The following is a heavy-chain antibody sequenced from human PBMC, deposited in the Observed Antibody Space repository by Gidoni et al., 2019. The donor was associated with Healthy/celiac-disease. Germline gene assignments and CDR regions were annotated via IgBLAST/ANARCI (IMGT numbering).Heavy chain of an antibody. CDR2: ISSSSSYI. Sequence: EVQLVEFGGGWVNPGGSLRPSCAASGFPFGSYSMTWVSQAPGKGLEWVSSISSSSSYIYYADSVKGRFTISRDNAKNSLYLQMNSLRAEDTAVYYCARDENYADYWGQGTLVTVSS. CDR1: GFPFGSYS. CDR3: ARDENYADY. V-gene: IGHV3-21*01. J-gene: IGHJ4*02.